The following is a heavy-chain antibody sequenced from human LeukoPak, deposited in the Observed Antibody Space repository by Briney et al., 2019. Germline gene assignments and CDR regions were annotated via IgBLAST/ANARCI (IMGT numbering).Heavy chain of an antibody. CDR3: ARDRRPYYYYGMDV. CDR2: IWYDGSNK. Sequence: GRSLRLSCAASGFTFSSYGMHWVRQAPGKGLEWVAVIWYDGSNKYYADSVKGRFTISRDNSKNTLYLQMNSLRAEDTAVYSCARDRRPYYYYGMDVWGQGTTVTVSS. D-gene: IGHD1-14*01. V-gene: IGHV3-33*01. CDR1: GFTFSSYG. J-gene: IGHJ6*02.